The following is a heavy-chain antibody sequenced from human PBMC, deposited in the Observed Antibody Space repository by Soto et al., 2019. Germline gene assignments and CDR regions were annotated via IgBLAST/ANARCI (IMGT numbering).Heavy chain of an antibody. Sequence: SVKVSCKASGGTFSSYAVSWVRQAPGQGLEWMGGIIPIFGTANYAQKFQGRVTITADKSTSTAYMELSSLRSEDTAVYYCARGVQPSYYFDYWGQGTLVTVSS. CDR3: ARGVQPSYYFDY. V-gene: IGHV1-69*06. CDR2: IIPIFGTA. D-gene: IGHD2-2*01. CDR1: GGTFSSYA. J-gene: IGHJ4*02.